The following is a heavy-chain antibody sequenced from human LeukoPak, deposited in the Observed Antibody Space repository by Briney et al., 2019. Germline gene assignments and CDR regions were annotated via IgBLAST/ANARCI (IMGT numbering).Heavy chain of an antibody. Sequence: GGSLRLSCAPSGFTFSSYWMSWVRQAPGRGLEWVAYIKQDGREKYYVDSVKGRFTISRDNAKNSLYLQMNNLRSKDTAVYYCARAVSYDSSGYYRGGYFDYWGQGTLVTVSS. CDR3: ARAVSYDSSGYYRGGYFDY. CDR2: IKQDGREK. D-gene: IGHD3-22*01. J-gene: IGHJ4*02. V-gene: IGHV3-7*01. CDR1: GFTFSSYW.